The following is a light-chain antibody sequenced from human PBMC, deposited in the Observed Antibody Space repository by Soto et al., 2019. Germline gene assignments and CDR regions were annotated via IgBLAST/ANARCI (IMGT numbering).Light chain of an antibody. CDR2: DAS. Sequence: EIVLTHSPDTLSLSPGERATLSFRASQSVTTYLAWYQQKPGQAPRLLIYDASNRATGIPDRFSGSGSGTDFTLTISRLEPEDFAVYYCQQYGSIPWTFGQGTK. V-gene: IGKV3-11*01. CDR3: QQYGSIPWT. CDR1: QSVTTY. J-gene: IGKJ1*01.